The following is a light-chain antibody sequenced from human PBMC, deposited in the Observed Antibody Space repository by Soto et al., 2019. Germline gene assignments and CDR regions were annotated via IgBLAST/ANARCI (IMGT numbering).Light chain of an antibody. CDR1: QSVSSD. Sequence: VVLTQSRVTLSLTPREKATHSCRASQSVSSDLAWYQQKPGQAPRLLIYDASNRATGIPARFSGSGSGTDCTLTISCLEPEDFAVYYCQQRSDWLWTFCEGTKVDI. CDR2: DAS. V-gene: IGKV3-11*01. CDR3: QQRSDWLWT. J-gene: IGKJ1*01.